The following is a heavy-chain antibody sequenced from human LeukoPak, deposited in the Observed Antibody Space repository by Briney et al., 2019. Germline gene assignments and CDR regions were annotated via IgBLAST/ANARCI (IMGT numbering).Heavy chain of an antibody. Sequence: GGSLRLSCAASGFTFDDFGMNWVRQVPGKGLEWVSGINWNGGSTGYADSVKGRFTISRDNAKNALYLQMNSLRAEDTALYYYARASGGSYLYYFDYWGQGTLVTVSS. V-gene: IGHV3-20*04. D-gene: IGHD1-26*01. CDR1: GFTFDDFG. CDR3: ARASGGSYLYYFDY. J-gene: IGHJ4*02. CDR2: INWNGGST.